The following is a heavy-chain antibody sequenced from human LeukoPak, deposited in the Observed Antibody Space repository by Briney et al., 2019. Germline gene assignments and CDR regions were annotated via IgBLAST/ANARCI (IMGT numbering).Heavy chain of an antibody. CDR2: IYYSGST. CDR3: ARGRSGKLRVISMYNWFDP. V-gene: IGHV4-39*01. CDR1: GGSISSSSYY. Sequence: PSETLSLTCTVSGGSISSSSYYWGWIRQPPGKGLEWIGSIYYSGSTYYNPSLKSRVTISVDTSKNQFSLKLSSVTAADTAVYYCARGRSGKLRVISMYNWFDPWGQGTLVTVSS. J-gene: IGHJ5*02. D-gene: IGHD1-26*01.